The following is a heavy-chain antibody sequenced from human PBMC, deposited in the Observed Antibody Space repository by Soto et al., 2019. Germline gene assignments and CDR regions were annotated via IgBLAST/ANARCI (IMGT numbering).Heavy chain of an antibody. D-gene: IGHD2-2*01. Sequence: GGSVRLSCAASGFTFSSYAMSWVRQAPGKGLEWVSAISGSGGSTYYADSVKGRFTISRDNSKNTLYLQMNSLRAEDTAVYYCAKTVVPAAMYDAFDFWGQGTMVTVSS. J-gene: IGHJ3*01. CDR2: ISGSGGST. CDR3: AKTVVPAAMYDAFDF. V-gene: IGHV3-23*01. CDR1: GFTFSSYA.